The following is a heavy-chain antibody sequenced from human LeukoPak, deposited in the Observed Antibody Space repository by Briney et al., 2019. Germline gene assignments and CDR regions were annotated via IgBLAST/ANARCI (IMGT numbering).Heavy chain of an antibody. CDR1: GFTFSSYG. Sequence: PGGSLRLSCAASGFTFSSYGMHWVRQAPGKGLEWVAVIWSDGVTKNYADSVKGRFTISRDNSKNTLCLQMNSLRADDTAVYYCATDRGSSPFDYWGQGTLVTVSS. CDR3: ATDRGSSPFDY. V-gene: IGHV3-33*01. D-gene: IGHD6-13*01. J-gene: IGHJ4*02. CDR2: IWSDGVTK.